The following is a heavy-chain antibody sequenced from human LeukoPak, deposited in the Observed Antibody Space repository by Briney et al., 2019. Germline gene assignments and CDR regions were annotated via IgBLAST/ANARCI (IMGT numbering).Heavy chain of an antibody. CDR2: IYYSGST. V-gene: IGHV4-39*07. CDR1: GGSISSSSYY. J-gene: IGHJ6*02. D-gene: IGHD4-17*01. CDR3: ARDYGDYALFYGMDV. Sequence: SETLSLTCTVSGGSISSSSYYWGWIRQPPGKGLEWIGSIYYSGSTYYNPSLKSRVTISVDTSKNQFSLKLSSVTAADTAVYYCARDYGDYALFYGMDVWGQGTTVTVSS.